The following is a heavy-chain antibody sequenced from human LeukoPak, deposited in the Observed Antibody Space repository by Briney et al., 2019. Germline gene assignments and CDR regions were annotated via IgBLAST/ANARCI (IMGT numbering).Heavy chain of an antibody. J-gene: IGHJ6*03. Sequence: SETLSLTCTVSGGSISSYYWSWIRQPPGKGLEWIGYIYYSGSTNYNPSLKSRVTISVDTSKNQFSLKLSSVTAADTAVYYCARFTPFRLRSSGYYYYMDVWGKGTTVTVSS. V-gene: IGHV4-59*01. CDR1: GGSISSYY. D-gene: IGHD3-16*01. CDR3: ARFTPFRLRSSGYYYYMDV. CDR2: IYYSGST.